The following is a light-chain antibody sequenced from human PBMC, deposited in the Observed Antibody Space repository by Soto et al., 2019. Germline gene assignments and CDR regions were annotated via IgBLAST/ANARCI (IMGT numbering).Light chain of an antibody. CDR1: QSISNY. CDR2: AAS. Sequence: DIQMTLSPSSLSAYVVDIVRIIFLASQSISNYLNWYQQKPGKAPKFLIYAASSLESGVPSRFSGSGSGTDFTLTISSLQPEDFATDYCQQSYNTPLNCGGGTMG. V-gene: IGKV1-39*01. J-gene: IGKJ4*01. CDR3: QQSYNTPLN.